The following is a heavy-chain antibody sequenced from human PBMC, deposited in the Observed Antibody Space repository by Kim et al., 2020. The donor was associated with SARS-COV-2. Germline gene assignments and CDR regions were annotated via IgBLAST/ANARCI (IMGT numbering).Heavy chain of an antibody. CDR2: IYYSGST. CDR3: AREVSYSSSWYADPPVGFDP. Sequence: SETLSLTCTVSGGSISSYYWSWIRQPPGKGLEWIGYIYYSGSTNYNPSLKSRVTISVDTSKNQFSLKLSSVTAADTAVYYCAREVSYSSSWYADPPVGFDPWGQGTLVTVSS. D-gene: IGHD6-13*01. V-gene: IGHV4-59*01. J-gene: IGHJ5*02. CDR1: GGSISSYY.